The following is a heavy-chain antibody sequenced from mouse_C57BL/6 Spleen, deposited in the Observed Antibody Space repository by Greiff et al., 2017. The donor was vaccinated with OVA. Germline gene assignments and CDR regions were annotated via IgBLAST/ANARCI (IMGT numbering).Heavy chain of an antibody. J-gene: IGHJ3*01. CDR3: AVQRETWLAY. V-gene: IGHV1-54*01. CDR1: GYAFTNYL. Sequence: VQLQQSGAELVRPGTSVKVSCKASGYAFTNYLIEWVKQRPGQGLEWIGVINPGSGGTNYNEKFKGKATLTADKSSSTAYMQLSSLTSEDSAVYFCAVQRETWLAYWGQGTLVTVSA. CDR2: INPGSGGT.